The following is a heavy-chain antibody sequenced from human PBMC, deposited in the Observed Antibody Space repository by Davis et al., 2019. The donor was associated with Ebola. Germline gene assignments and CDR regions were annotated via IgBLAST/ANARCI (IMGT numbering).Heavy chain of an antibody. CDR3: ATPTIRSGRVDY. D-gene: IGHD3-10*01. J-gene: IGHJ4*02. CDR2: IESKIDGGRT. CDR1: GFTLSNAW. Sequence: PGGSLRLSCAASGFTLSNAWMSWVRQAPGKGLEWVGRIESKIDGGRTDSAAPVKGRFSISRDDSKNTLFLQMDSLKTEDTAVYYCATPTIRSGRVDYWGQGTLVTVSS. V-gene: IGHV3-15*04.